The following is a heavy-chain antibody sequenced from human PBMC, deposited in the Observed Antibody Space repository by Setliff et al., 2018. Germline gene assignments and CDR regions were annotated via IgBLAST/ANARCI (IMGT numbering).Heavy chain of an antibody. J-gene: IGHJ6*04. V-gene: IGHV3-33*08. CDR1: GFTFSTYR. D-gene: IGHD1-20*01. CDR2: IWDDGGNK. Sequence: PGGSLRLSCAASGFTFSTYRMHWVRQAPGKGLEWVAVIWDDGGNKYHADSVKDRFIISRDNSKNTVYLQMNNLRVDDAAIYYCASPPIRQYNYYMDVWGKGTTVTVSS. CDR3: ASPPIRQYNYYMDV.